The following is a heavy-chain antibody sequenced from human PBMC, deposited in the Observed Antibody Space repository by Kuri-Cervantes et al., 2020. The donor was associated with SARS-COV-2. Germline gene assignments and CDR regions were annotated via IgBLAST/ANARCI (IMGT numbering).Heavy chain of an antibody. CDR2: IYHSGST. D-gene: IGHD2-15*01. CDR3: ARHLSLGTPGY. V-gene: IGHV4-34*01. CDR1: GGSFSGYY. Sequence: SETLSLTCAVYGGSFSGYYWSWIRQPPGKGLEWIGEIYHSGSTYYNPSLKSRVTISVDTSKNQFSLKLSSVTAADTAVYYCARHLSLGTPGYWGQGTLVTVSS. J-gene: IGHJ4*02.